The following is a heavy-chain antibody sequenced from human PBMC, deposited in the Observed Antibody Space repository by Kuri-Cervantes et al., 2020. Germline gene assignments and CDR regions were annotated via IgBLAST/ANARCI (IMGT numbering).Heavy chain of an antibody. D-gene: IGHD3-3*01. CDR1: GYTFTGYY. Sequence: ASVKVSCKASGYTFTGYYMHWVRQAPGQGLEWMGWINPNSGGTNYAQKFQGRVTMTRDTSISTAYMELSRLRSDDTAVYYCARGSPFWRGYYSAVEFDYWGQGTLVTVSS. J-gene: IGHJ4*02. V-gene: IGHV1-2*02. CDR2: INPNSGGT. CDR3: ARGSPFWRGYYSAVEFDY.